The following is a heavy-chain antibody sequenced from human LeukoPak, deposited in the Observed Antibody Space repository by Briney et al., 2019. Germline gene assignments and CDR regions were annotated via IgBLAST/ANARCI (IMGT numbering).Heavy chain of an antibody. CDR3: ARDLSVRTGTTDYYYYGMDV. CDR2: LYYNGSS. Sequence: SETLSLTCSVSGGSISRSSYYWGWIRQPPGKGLEWIGSLYYNGSSYYNPSLKSRVTISVDTSKKHFSLKLSSVTAADTAVYYYARDLSVRTGTTDYYYYGMDVWGQGTTVTVSS. V-gene: IGHV4-39*02. J-gene: IGHJ6*02. D-gene: IGHD1-1*01. CDR1: GGSISRSSYY.